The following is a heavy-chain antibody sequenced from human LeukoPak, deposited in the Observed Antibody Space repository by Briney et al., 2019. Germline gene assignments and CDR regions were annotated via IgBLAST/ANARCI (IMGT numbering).Heavy chain of an antibody. V-gene: IGHV1-46*01. Sequence: ASVKVSCKASGYTFTNYYIHWVRQAPGQGFEWMGLINPSSGNTDYAQKFQGRVTMTRDTSTSTVYMDLSSLRSEDTAVYYCARDVSSVYYFDYWGQGTLVTVSS. CDR2: INPSSGNT. D-gene: IGHD2/OR15-2a*01. J-gene: IGHJ4*02. CDR3: ARDVSSVYYFDY. CDR1: GYTFTNYY.